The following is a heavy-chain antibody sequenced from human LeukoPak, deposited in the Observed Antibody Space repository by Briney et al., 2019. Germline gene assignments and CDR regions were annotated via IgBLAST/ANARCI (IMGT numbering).Heavy chain of an antibody. CDR2: IYWDDDK. D-gene: IGHD3-10*01. Sequence: SGPTLVKPTQTLTRTCTFSGFSFTTSRVGVSWIRQPPGKALEWLAIIYWDDDKYYSPSLKSRLTINKDTSKNQVVLTLTNMDPVDTATYYCAQERYGSGSFSPWGQGTLVTVSS. J-gene: IGHJ5*02. V-gene: IGHV2-5*02. CDR3: AQERYGSGSFSP. CDR1: GFSFTTSRVG.